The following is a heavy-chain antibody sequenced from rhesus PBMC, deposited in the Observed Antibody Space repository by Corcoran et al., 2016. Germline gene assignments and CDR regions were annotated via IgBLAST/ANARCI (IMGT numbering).Heavy chain of an antibody. D-gene: IGHD6-19*01. Sequence: EVQLVESGGGLVQPGGSLRLSCAASGFTFSSYAMQWVHQAPGKGLEWVSAIGPGGDTYYADAVKGRFTSSRDNGKNALYIQMNSLRAEDTAVYYCAREVGSNHFDYWGQGVLVTVSS. CDR2: IGPGGDT. CDR3: AREVGSNHFDY. CDR1: GFTFSSYA. V-gene: IGHV3-72*01. J-gene: IGHJ4*01.